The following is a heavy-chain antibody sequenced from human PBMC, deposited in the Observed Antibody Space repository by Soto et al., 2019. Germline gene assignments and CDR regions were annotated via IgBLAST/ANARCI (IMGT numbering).Heavy chain of an antibody. Sequence: GGSLRLSCAASGFTFSSYGMHWVRQAPGKGLEWVAVISYDGSNKYYADSVKGRFTISRDNSKNTLYLQMNSLRAEDTAVYYCAKDQVGNYLDYWGQGXLVTVYS. D-gene: IGHD2-15*01. CDR3: AKDQVGNYLDY. CDR1: GFTFSSYG. J-gene: IGHJ4*02. V-gene: IGHV3-30*18. CDR2: ISYDGSNK.